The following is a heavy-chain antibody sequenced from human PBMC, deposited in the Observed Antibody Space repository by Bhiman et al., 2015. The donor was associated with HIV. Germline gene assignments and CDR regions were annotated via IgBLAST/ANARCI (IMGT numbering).Heavy chain of an antibody. CDR2: MSYDGSNK. CDR1: GFTFSSYA. CDR3: ARDRKYGLAWGWAFDI. J-gene: IGHJ3*02. D-gene: IGHD6-19*01. V-gene: IGHV3-30*04. Sequence: QVQLVESGGGVVQPGRSLRLSCAASGFTFSSYAMHWVRQAPGKGLEWVAVMSYDGSNKYYADSVKGRFTISRDNSKNRLYLQTNSLRAEDTAVYYCARDRKYGLAWGWAFDIWGQGTMVTVSS.